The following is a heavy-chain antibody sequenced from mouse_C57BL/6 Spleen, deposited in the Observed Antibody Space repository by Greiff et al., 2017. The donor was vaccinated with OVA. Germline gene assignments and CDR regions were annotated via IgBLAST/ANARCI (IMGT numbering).Heavy chain of an antibody. Sequence: VQLQQSGPELVKPGASVKISCKASGYTFTDYYMNWVKQSHGKSLEWIGDINPNNGGTSYNQKFKGKATLTVDKSSSTAYMELRSLTSEDSAVYYCARDYGSRGRAMDYWGQGTSVTVSS. CDR3: ARDYGSRGRAMDY. CDR1: GYTFTDYY. V-gene: IGHV1-26*01. CDR2: INPNNGGT. J-gene: IGHJ4*01. D-gene: IGHD1-1*01.